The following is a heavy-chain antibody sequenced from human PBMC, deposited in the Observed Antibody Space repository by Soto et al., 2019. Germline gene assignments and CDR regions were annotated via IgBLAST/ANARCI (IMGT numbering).Heavy chain of an antibody. J-gene: IGHJ3*02. CDR2: IYYSGST. Sequence: PSETLSLTCTVSGGSISSYYWSWIRQPPGKGLEWIGYIYYSGSTNYNPSLKSRVTLSVDTSKNQFSLKLSSVTAADTAVYYCARDTMTTVTTHAFDIWGQGTMVTVSS. CDR1: GGSISSYY. CDR3: ARDTMTTVTTHAFDI. V-gene: IGHV4-59*01. D-gene: IGHD4-17*01.